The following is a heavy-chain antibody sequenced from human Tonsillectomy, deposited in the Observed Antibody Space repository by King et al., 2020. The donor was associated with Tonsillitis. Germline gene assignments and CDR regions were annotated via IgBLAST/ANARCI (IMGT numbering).Heavy chain of an antibody. Sequence: VQLVESGAEVKKPGASVKVSCKASGYTFTGYYMHWVRQAPGQGLEWMGWINPNSGGTNYAQKFQGRVTMTRDTSISTAYMELSRLRSDDTAVYYCARDGDYDFWSGYYSYYYYGMDVWGQGTTVTVSS. CDR2: INPNSGGT. D-gene: IGHD3-3*01. CDR1: GYTFTGYY. V-gene: IGHV1-2*02. J-gene: IGHJ6*02. CDR3: ARDGDYDFWSGYYSYYYYGMDV.